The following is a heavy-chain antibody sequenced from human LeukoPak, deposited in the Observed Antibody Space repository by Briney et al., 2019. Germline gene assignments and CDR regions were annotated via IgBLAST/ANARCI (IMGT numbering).Heavy chain of an antibody. CDR3: ARDSGRPGESESGYYDY. Sequence: PGGSLRLSCAASGFTFSSHWMSWFRLAPGKGLEWVANIKQDGSEKYYVDSVKGRFTISRDNAKNSLYLQTSSLRGEDTAVYYCARDSGRPGESESGYYDYWGQGTLVTVSS. V-gene: IGHV3-7*01. D-gene: IGHD3-22*01. CDR2: IKQDGSEK. CDR1: GFTFSSHW. J-gene: IGHJ4*02.